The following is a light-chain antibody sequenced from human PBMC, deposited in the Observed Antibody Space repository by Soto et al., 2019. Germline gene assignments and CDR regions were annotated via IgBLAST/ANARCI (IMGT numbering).Light chain of an antibody. J-gene: IGLJ1*01. Sequence: QAVLTQPASVSGSPGQSITISCSGTSSDVGSYDHVAWYQQFPDKTPKLMIYEVSNRPSGVSSRFSGSKSGNTASLTISGLQAEDEADYYCISYTGSSTSYVFGSGTKSPS. CDR3: ISYTGSSTSYV. V-gene: IGLV2-14*01. CDR2: EVS. CDR1: SSDVGSYDH.